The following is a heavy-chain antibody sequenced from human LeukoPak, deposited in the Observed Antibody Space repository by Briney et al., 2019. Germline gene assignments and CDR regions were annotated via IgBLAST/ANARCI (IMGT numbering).Heavy chain of an antibody. V-gene: IGHV1-69*06. J-gene: IGHJ6*03. Sequence: ASVKVSCKASGYIFSNYGITWVRQAPGQGLEWMGGIIPIFGTANYAQKFQGRVTITADKSTSTAYMELSSLRSEDTAVYYCARGDYYYYYYMDVWGKGTTVTVSS. CDR3: ARGDYYYYYYMDV. CDR2: IIPIFGTA. CDR1: GYIFSNYG. D-gene: IGHD3-16*01.